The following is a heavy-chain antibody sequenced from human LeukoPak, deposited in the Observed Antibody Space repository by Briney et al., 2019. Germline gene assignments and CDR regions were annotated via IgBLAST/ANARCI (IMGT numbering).Heavy chain of an antibody. J-gene: IGHJ5*02. D-gene: IGHD3-22*01. V-gene: IGHV3-30-3*01. CDR3: ARDRGYYDSSGYP. Sequence: PGRSLRLSCAASGFTFSSYAMHWVRQAPGKGLEWVAVISYDGNNKYYADSVKGRFTISRDNSKNTLYLQMNSLRAEDTAVYYCARDRGYYDSSGYPWGQGTLVTVSS. CDR2: ISYDGNNK. CDR1: GFTFSSYA.